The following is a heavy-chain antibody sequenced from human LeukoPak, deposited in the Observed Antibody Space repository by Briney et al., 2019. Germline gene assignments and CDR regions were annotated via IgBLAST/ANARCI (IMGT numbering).Heavy chain of an antibody. CDR1: GYTFTSYG. CDR3: ARARSRGYSYGYFY. CDR2: ISAYNGNT. V-gene: IGHV1-18*01. D-gene: IGHD5-18*01. J-gene: IGHJ4*02. Sequence: ASVKVSCKASGYTFTSYGISWVRQAPGQGLEWMGWISAYNGNTNYAQKLQGRVTMTTDTSTSTAYMELRSLRSDATAVYYCARARSRGYSYGYFYWGQGTLVTVSS.